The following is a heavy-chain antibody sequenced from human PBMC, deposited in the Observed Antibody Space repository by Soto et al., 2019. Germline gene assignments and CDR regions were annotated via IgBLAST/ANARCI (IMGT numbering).Heavy chain of an antibody. CDR3: AKDYDFWSGSLPYYFDY. CDR1: GFTFSSYA. J-gene: IGHJ4*02. V-gene: IGHV3-23*01. D-gene: IGHD3-3*01. CDR2: ISGSGGST. Sequence: EVQLLESGGGLVQPGGSLRLSCAASGFTFSSYAMSWFRQAPGKGLEWVSAISGSGGSTYYADSVKGRFTISRDNSKNTLYLQMNSLRAEDTAVYYCAKDYDFWSGSLPYYFDYWGQGTLVTVSS.